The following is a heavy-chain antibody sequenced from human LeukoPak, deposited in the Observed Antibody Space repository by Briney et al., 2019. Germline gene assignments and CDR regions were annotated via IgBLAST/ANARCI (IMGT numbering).Heavy chain of an antibody. V-gene: IGHV4-34*01. J-gene: IGHJ5*02. CDR2: INHSGST. CDR1: GGSFSGYY. CDR3: ARDRVAGLDP. Sequence: PSETLSLTCAVYGGSFSGYYWSWIRQPPGKGLEWIGEINHSGSTNYNPSLKSRVTISVDTSKNQFSLKLSSVTAADTAVYYCARDRVAGLDPWGQGTLVTVSS. D-gene: IGHD6-19*01.